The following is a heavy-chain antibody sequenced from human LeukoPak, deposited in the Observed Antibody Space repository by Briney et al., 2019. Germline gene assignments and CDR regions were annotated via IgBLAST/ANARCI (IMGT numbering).Heavy chain of an antibody. V-gene: IGHV1-2*02. J-gene: IGHJ4*02. D-gene: IGHD1-26*01. Sequence: ASVKVSCKASGYTFTGYYMHWVRQAPGQGLEWMGWINPNSGGTNYAQKFQGRVTMTRDTSISTAYMELTSLTSEDTAVYYCAIWGTGSFSDPAFDYWGQGTLVTVSS. CDR1: GYTFTGYY. CDR3: AIWGTGSFSDPAFDY. CDR2: INPNSGGT.